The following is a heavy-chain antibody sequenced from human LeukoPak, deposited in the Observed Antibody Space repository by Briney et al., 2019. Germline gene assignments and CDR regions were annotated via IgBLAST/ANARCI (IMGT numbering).Heavy chain of an antibody. J-gene: IGHJ4*02. CDR3: ASRAGKPGNTPWCFDY. Sequence: GGSLRLSCAASGFTFSNYWMTWVRQAPGKGPEWVANIKQDGSERNYVDSVKGRFTIARDNTKNSLYLQMTSPRGEDTAVYSCASRAGKPGNTPWCFDYWGQGALVTVSS. V-gene: IGHV3-7*01. CDR1: GFTFSNYW. D-gene: IGHD1-7*01. CDR2: IKQDGSER.